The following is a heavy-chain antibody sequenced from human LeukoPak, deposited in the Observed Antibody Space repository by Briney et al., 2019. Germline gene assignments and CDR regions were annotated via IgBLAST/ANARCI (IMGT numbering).Heavy chain of an antibody. V-gene: IGHV1-46*01. CDR1: GYTFTSYY. CDR3: ARDRTGGYYYGSGSYSYFQH. CDR2: INPSGGST. Sequence: GASVKVSCKASGYTFTSYYMHWVRQAPGQGLEWMGIINPSGGSTSYAQKFQGRVTMTRDTSTSTVYMELSSLRSEDTAVYYYARDRTGGYYYGSGSYSYFQHWGQGTLVTVSS. D-gene: IGHD3-10*01. J-gene: IGHJ1*01.